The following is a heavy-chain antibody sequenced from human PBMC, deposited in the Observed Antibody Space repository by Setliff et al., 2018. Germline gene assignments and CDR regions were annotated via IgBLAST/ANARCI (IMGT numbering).Heavy chain of an antibody. J-gene: IGHJ6*03. CDR2: ISTSSSTI. V-gene: IGHV3-48*01. CDR3: ARLALTGYDSSGYYYALEYYYYMDV. D-gene: IGHD3-22*01. Sequence: GGSLRLSCVASGFTFSSHGMTWVRLAPGKGLEWISYISTSSSTIYNADSVKGRFTISRDNANQSLYLQMNSLRAEDTAVYYCARLALTGYDSSGYYYALEYYYYMDVWGKGTTVTVSS. CDR1: GFTFSSHG.